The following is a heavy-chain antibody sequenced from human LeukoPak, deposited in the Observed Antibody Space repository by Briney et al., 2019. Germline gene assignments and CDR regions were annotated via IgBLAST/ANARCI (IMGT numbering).Heavy chain of an antibody. CDR2: IYYSGST. Sequence: EPSDTLSLTCSVSGGSIINYYLSLIRQPPGKGLEWGGYIYYSGSTSYNPSLKSRVILSVVTSKNQFSLKLRSVTAADTAVYYCVRHPEYWGPGTLVTVSS. V-gene: IGHV4-59*08. J-gene: IGHJ4*02. CDR3: VRHPEY. CDR1: GGSIINYY.